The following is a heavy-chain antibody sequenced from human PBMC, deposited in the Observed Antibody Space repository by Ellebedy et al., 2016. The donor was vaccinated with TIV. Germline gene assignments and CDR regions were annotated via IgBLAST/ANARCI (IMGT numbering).Heavy chain of an antibody. J-gene: IGHJ6*02. V-gene: IGHV1-2*02. CDR3: ARDFGSSWLYYYYGMDV. D-gene: IGHD6-13*01. CDR2: INPNNGDT. Sequence: AASVNVSCKASGYTFTGYYLHWVRQAPGQGLEWMGWINPNNGDTNYAQKFQGRVTMTRDTSISTAYMELSRLRSEDTAVYYCARDFGSSWLYYYYGMDVWGQGTTVTVSS. CDR1: GYTFTGYY.